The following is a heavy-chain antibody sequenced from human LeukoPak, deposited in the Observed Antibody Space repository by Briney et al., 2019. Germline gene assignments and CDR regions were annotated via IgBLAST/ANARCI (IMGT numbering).Heavy chain of an antibody. V-gene: IGHV4-59*01. J-gene: IGHJ4*02. Sequence: SETLSLPCSVSGGSISVYYWSWIRQPPGKGLEWIGYMYYSGSTKYNPSLTSRVAMSVDTSKNQFSLRLSSVTAADTAIYYCATSPGRLQLTDWGQGTPVTVSS. CDR3: ATSPGRLQLTD. D-gene: IGHD5-24*01. CDR2: MYYSGST. CDR1: GGSISVYY.